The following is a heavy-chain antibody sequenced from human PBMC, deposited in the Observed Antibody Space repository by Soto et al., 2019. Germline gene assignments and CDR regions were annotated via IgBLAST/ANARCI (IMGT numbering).Heavy chain of an antibody. Sequence: SETLSLTCTVSGGSISSYYWSWIRQPPGKGLEWIGYICYSGSTNYNPSLKSRVTISVDTSKNQFSLKLSSVTAADTAVYYCARVPVLLVPAAIDYYYYYYMDVWGKGTTVTVSS. CDR1: GGSISSYY. CDR2: ICYSGST. J-gene: IGHJ6*03. V-gene: IGHV4-59*01. D-gene: IGHD2-2*01. CDR3: ARVPVLLVPAAIDYYYYYYMDV.